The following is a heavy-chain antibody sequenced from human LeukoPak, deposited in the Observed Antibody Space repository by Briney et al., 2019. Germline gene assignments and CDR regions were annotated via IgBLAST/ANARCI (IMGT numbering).Heavy chain of an antibody. CDR1: GFTFDDYA. CDR2: ISWNSGSI. D-gene: IGHD3/OR15-3a*01. CDR3: AKGDSIFGLSN. V-gene: IGHV3-9*03. Sequence: GGSLRLSCAASGFTFDDYAMHWVRQAPGKGLEWVSGISWNSGSIGYADSVKGRFTISRDNAKNSLYLQMNSLRAEDMALYYCAKGDSIFGLSNWGQGTLVTVSS. J-gene: IGHJ4*02.